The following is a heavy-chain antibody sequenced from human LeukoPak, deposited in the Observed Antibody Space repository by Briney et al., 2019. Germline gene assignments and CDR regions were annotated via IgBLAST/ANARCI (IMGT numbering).Heavy chain of an antibody. CDR3: ARSRVVTAYDAFDI. CDR2: IIPIFGTA. Sequence: SVKVSCKASGGTFSSYAISWVRQAPGQGLEWMGGIIPIFGTANYAQKFQGRVTITADKSTSTAYMELSSLRSEDTAVYYCARSRVVTAYDAFDIWGQGTMITVSS. D-gene: IGHD2-21*02. J-gene: IGHJ3*02. V-gene: IGHV1-69*06. CDR1: GGTFSSYA.